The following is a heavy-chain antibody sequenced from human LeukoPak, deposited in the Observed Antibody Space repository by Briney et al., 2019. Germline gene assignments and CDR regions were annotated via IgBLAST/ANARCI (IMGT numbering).Heavy chain of an antibody. V-gene: IGHV4-39*01. J-gene: IGHJ4*02. Sequence: SETLSLTCTVSGGSISRSSYYWGWIRQPPGKGLEWIGSIYYSGSTYYNPSLKSRVTISVDTSKNQFSLKLSSVTAADTAVYYCARPRDSSGYYGVYFDYWGQGTLVTVSS. CDR2: IYYSGST. CDR1: GGSISRSSYY. CDR3: ARPRDSSGYYGVYFDY. D-gene: IGHD3-22*01.